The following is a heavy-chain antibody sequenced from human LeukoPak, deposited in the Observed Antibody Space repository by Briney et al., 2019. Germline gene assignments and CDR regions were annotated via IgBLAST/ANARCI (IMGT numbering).Heavy chain of an antibody. CDR2: ISGYSGPA. CDR3: ARDLDTGNYFFAY. D-gene: IGHD3-9*01. CDR1: GFTFSSYG. Sequence: SGGSLRLSCAASGFTFSSYGLSWVRQAPEKGLQWISYISGYSGPAYYADSVEGRFTISRDNAKNSVFLQMNSLRAEDTAVYYCARDLDTGNYFFAYWGQGTPVIVSS. J-gene: IGHJ4*02. V-gene: IGHV3-48*04.